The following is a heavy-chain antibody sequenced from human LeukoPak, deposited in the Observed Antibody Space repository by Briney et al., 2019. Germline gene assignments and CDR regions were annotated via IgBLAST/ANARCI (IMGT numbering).Heavy chain of an antibody. D-gene: IGHD3-10*01. CDR3: ARNYGSGSPVDY. CDR2: ISSSSSYI. V-gene: IGHV3-21*01. Sequence: GGSLRLSCAASGFSFSSYNMNWVRQAPGKGLEWVSSISSSSSYICYADSVKGRFTISRDNAKNSLYLQMNSLRAEDTAVYYCARNYGSGSPVDYWGQGTLVTVSS. CDR1: GFSFSSYN. J-gene: IGHJ4*02.